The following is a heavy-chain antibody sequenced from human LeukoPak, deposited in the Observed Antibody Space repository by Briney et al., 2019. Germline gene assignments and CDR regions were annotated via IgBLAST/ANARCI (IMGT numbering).Heavy chain of an antibody. CDR1: GFTFSSYA. D-gene: IGHD6-19*01. V-gene: IGHV3-64*04. J-gene: IGHJ2*01. Sequence: GGSLRLSCSASGFTFSSYAMHWVRQAPGKGLEHVSGVSSNGGRTYHADSVKGRVTISRDNSKNTLYLQMNSLRAEDTAVYYCAKDLGGGSGCYDLWGRGTLVTVSS. CDR3: AKDLGGGSGCYDL. CDR2: VSSNGGRT.